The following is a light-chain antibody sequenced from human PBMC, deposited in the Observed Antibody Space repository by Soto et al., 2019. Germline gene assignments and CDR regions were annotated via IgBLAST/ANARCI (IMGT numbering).Light chain of an antibody. CDR3: SSHAGTKVV. Sequence: QSVLTQPPSASGSPGQSVTISCAGTSSDVGAYNYVSWYQQHPGKAPKLMIYEVTKRPSGVPDRFSGSKSGNTASLTVSGLQVEDEADYYCSSHAGTKVVFGGGTK. CDR1: SSDVGAYNY. V-gene: IGLV2-8*01. J-gene: IGLJ2*01. CDR2: EVT.